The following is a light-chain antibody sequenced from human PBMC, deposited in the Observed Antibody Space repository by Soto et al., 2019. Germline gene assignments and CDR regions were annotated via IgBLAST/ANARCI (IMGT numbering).Light chain of an antibody. V-gene: IGKV1-33*01. CDR1: QDLRNS. J-gene: IGKJ3*01. CDR3: QHYDNLPPFT. Sequence: DIQMTQSPSSLSASVGARVTITCQASQDLRNSLSWFQQKPGRAPKLLIYGASYLETGVPSRFRGSGSGTDFTFTISSLQPEDIATYYCQHYDNLPPFTFGPGTKVDIK. CDR2: GAS.